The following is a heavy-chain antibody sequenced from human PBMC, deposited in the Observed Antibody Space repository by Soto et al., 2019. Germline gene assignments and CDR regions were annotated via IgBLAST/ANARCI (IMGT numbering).Heavy chain of an antibody. J-gene: IGHJ4*02. V-gene: IGHV3-33*01. Sequence: QVQLVESGGGVVQPGRSLRLSCAASGFTFSSYGMHWVRQAPGKGLEWVAVIWYDGSNKYYADSVKGRFTISRDNSKTTLYLQMNSLRAEDTAVYYCARGGYGSGSYLDYWGQGTLVTVSS. D-gene: IGHD3-10*01. CDR3: ARGGYGSGSYLDY. CDR1: GFTFSSYG. CDR2: IWYDGSNK.